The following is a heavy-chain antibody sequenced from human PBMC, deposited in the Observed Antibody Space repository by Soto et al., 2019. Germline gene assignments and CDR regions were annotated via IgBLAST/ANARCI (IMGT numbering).Heavy chain of an antibody. D-gene: IGHD6-6*01. CDR3: ARAALEYSSSHHDY. V-gene: IGHV1-69*06. J-gene: IGHJ4*02. Sequence: GASVKVSCKASGGTFSSYAISWVRQAPGQGLEWMGGIIPIFGTANYAQKFQGRVTITADKSTSTAYMELSSLRAEDTAVYYCARAALEYSSSHHDYWGQGTLVTVSS. CDR1: GGTFSSYA. CDR2: IIPIFGTA.